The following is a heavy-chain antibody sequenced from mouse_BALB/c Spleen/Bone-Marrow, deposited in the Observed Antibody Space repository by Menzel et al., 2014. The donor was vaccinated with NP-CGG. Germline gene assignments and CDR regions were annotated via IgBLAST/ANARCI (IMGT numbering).Heavy chain of an antibody. Sequence: DVKLVESGAELVKPGASVKLSCTASGFNIKDTYMHWVKQRPEQGLEWIGRIDPANGNTKYDPKFQGKATMTADTSSNTAYLQLSSLTSEDTAVYYCARGGNYFYYWDQGTTLTVSS. CDR3: ARGGNYFYY. CDR2: IDPANGNT. J-gene: IGHJ2*01. V-gene: IGHV14-3*02. CDR1: GFNIKDTY.